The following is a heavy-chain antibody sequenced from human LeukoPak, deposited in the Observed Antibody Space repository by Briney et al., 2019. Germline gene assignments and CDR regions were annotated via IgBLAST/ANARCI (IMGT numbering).Heavy chain of an antibody. CDR1: GGSFSGYY. CDR3: ARDRGYDFWSGYGGDDY. Sequence: SETLSLTCAVYGGSFSGYYWSWTRQPPGKGLEWIGEINHSGSTNYNPSLKSRVTISVDTSKNQFSLKLSSVTAADTAVYYCARDRGYDFWSGYGGDDYWGQGTLVTVSS. V-gene: IGHV4-34*01. D-gene: IGHD3-3*01. CDR2: INHSGST. J-gene: IGHJ4*02.